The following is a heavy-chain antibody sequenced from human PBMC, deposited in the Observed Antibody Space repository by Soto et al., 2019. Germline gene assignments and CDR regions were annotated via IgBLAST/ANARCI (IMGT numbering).Heavy chain of an antibody. V-gene: IGHV4-34*01. CDR3: ARGGWFDP. CDR1: GGSFSGYY. CDR2: INHSGST. Sequence: SETLSLTSAGYGGSFSGYYWSWIRQPPGKGLEWIGEINHSGSTNYNPSLKSRVTISADTSKNQFSLKLSSVTAADTAVYYCARGGWFDPWGQGTLVTVSS. J-gene: IGHJ5*02.